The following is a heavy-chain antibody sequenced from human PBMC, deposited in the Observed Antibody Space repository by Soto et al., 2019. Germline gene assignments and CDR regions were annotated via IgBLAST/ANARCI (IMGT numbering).Heavy chain of an antibody. D-gene: IGHD2-15*01. J-gene: IGHJ6*02. Sequence: PSEPLSLTCTVSGGSITGYYWSLIRHPPRKGLEWIGYIHYAGTTLSTPSRKSRVTISVATSKNQFSLKLSSVTAADTAMCYCARHDAVPKLQNGMGGWGQGTTVT. CDR2: IHYAGTT. V-gene: IGHV4-59*01. CDR3: ARHDAVPKLQNGMGG. CDR1: GGSITGYY.